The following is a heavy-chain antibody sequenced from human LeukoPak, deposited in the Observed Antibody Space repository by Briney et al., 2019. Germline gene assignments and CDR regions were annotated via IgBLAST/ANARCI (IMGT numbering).Heavy chain of an antibody. CDR2: INPNSGNR. D-gene: IGHD4-17*01. CDR3: ARANGDLDY. CDR1: GYTFTRYD. J-gene: IGHJ4*02. Sequence: ASMKVSCKASGYTFTRYDINWVRQATGQGLEWMGWINPNSGNRGYAQKFQGRVTITRDTSINTAYMELSSLRSDDTAVYYCARANGDLDYWGQGTLVTVSS. V-gene: IGHV1-8*03.